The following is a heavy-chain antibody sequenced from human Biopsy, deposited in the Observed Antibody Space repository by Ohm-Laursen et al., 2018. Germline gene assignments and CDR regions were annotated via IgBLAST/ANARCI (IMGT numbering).Heavy chain of an antibody. J-gene: IGHJ6*02. D-gene: IGHD2-2*01. V-gene: IGHV4-34*01. CDR2: INHSGST. Sequence: TLSLTCAVYGESFSGYYWTWIRQPPGKGLEWIGEINHSGSTDYNPSLKSRVTISVDTSKNQFSLRMSSLTAAGTAVYYCARAHPPRPTAMFIFGQPNYYDRMDVWGQRTTVTVSS. CDR3: ARAHPPRPTAMFIFGQPNYYDRMDV. CDR1: GESFSGYY.